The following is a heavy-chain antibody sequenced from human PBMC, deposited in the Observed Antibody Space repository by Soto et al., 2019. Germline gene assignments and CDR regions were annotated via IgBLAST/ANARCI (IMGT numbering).Heavy chain of an antibody. CDR1: GGSISSYY. Sequence: PSETLSLTCTVSGGSISSYYWIWIRQPPGKGLEWIGYIYYSGSTNYNPSLKSRVTISVDTSKNQFSLKLSSVTAADTAVYYCARDGGSGWYGDFDYWGQGTLVTVSS. CDR2: IYYSGST. J-gene: IGHJ4*02. CDR3: ARDGGSGWYGDFDY. D-gene: IGHD6-19*01. V-gene: IGHV4-59*01.